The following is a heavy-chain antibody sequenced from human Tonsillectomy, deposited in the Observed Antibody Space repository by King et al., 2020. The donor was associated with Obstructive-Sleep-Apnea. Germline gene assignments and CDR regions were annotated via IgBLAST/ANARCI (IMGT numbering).Heavy chain of an antibody. Sequence: VQLVESGGGVVQPGRSLRLSCAASRFTFSSYAMHWVRQAPGKGLEWVAVISYDGSSKYYADSMKGRFTISRDNSKNTLYLQMNSLRAEDTAIYYCARGGSGATIGLLGWYFDLWGRGTLVTVSS. CDR2: ISYDGSSK. CDR3: ARGGSGATIGLLGWYFDL. J-gene: IGHJ2*01. D-gene: IGHD5-12*01. V-gene: IGHV3-30-3*01. CDR1: RFTFSSYA.